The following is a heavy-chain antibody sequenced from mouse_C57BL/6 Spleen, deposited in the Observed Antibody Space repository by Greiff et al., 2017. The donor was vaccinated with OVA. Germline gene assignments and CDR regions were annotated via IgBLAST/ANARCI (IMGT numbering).Heavy chain of an antibody. Sequence: QVHVKQPGAELVKPGASVKLSCKASGYTFTSYWMHWVKQRPGQGLEWIGMIHPNSGSTNYNEKFKSKATLTVDKSSGTAYMQLSSLTSEDSAVYYGASSYYSNYKDFDYWGQGTTLTVSS. CDR3: ASSYYSNYKDFDY. D-gene: IGHD2-5*01. CDR1: GYTFTSYW. V-gene: IGHV1-64*01. CDR2: IHPNSGST. J-gene: IGHJ2*01.